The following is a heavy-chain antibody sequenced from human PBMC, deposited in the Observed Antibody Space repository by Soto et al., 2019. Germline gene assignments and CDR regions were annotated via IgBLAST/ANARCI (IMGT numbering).Heavy chain of an antibody. J-gene: IGHJ6*02. D-gene: IGHD1-26*01. CDR3: ARDHPPDSGSLAYYYYGMDV. V-gene: IGHV1-18*01. Sequence: ASVKVSCKASGYTFTSYGISWVRQAPGQGLEWMGWISAYNGNTNYAQKLQDRVTMTTDTSTSTAYMELRSLRSDDTAVYYCARDHPPDSGSLAYYYYGMDVWGQGTTFTVSS. CDR1: GYTFTSYG. CDR2: ISAYNGNT.